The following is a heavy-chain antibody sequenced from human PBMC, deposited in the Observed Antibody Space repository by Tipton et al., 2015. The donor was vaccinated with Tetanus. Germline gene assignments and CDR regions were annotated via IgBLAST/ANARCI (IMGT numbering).Heavy chain of an antibody. Sequence: TLSLTCTVSGGSISGSSYYWGWIRQPPGKGLEWIGSFFYSGSTYYHPSLKSRVTISVDTSKNQFSLRLSSVTAADTAVYYCARHPQTSNNLDYWGQGTLVTVSS. CDR2: FFYSGST. CDR3: ARHPQTSNNLDY. V-gene: IGHV4-39*01. CDR1: GGSISGSSYY. J-gene: IGHJ4*02. D-gene: IGHD5-24*01.